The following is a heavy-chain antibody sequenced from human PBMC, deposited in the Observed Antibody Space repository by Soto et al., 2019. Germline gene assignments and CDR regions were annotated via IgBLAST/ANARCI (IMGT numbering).Heavy chain of an antibody. J-gene: IGHJ4*02. D-gene: IGHD7-27*01. CDR2: ISSSGSTI. CDR3: VKANTNWGNFDY. CDR1: GFTFSDYY. Sequence: GGSLRLSCAASGFTFSDYYMSWIRQAPGKGLEWVSYISSSGSTIYYADSVKGRFTISRDNAKNSLYLQMSSLRAEDTAVYYCVKANTNWGNFDYWGQGTLVTVSS. V-gene: IGHV3-11*04.